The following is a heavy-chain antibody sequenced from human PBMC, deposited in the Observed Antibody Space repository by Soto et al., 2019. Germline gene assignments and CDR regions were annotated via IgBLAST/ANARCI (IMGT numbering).Heavy chain of an antibody. J-gene: IGHJ4*02. CDR1: GFRFSDYS. D-gene: IGHD4-17*01. CDR3: ARLPKRSTVTS. CDR2: ITSSGDSI. Sequence: EVQLLESGGGLVHPGGSLRLSCAASGFRFSDYSMNWVRQAPGKGLEWVSYITSSGDSIYYADSVKGRFTVSRDNAKNSLFLQMISMRDEDTAVYYCARLPKRSTVTSWGQGTLVTVSS. V-gene: IGHV3-48*02.